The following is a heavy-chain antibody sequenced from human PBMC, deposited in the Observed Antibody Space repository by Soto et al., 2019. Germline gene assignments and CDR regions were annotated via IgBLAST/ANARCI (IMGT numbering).Heavy chain of an antibody. D-gene: IGHD2-2*01. CDR3: VVRSMVVVPEY. J-gene: IGHJ4*02. CDR2: LYYGRSA. Sequence: SETLSLTCAVSGDSISSNSYMWIRQPPGKGLESIGYLYYGRSANYNPSLKSRVTLSVDTSTNQCSLTLSSMTAADTAGYYFVVRSMVVVPEYWGQGTLVT. V-gene: IGHV4-59*01. CDR1: GDSISSNS.